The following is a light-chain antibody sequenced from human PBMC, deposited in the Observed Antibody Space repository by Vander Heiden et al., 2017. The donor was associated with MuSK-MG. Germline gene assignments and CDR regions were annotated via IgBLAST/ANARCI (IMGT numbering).Light chain of an antibody. CDR3: GTWDSSLSAYV. V-gene: IGLV1-51*01. CDR2: DDN. Sequence: QAVLTQPPSVSAAPGQKGTISCSGISSNIGNNYLSWSQHLPGTAPKLLIYDDNKRPSGIPDRFSGSKSGTSATLGITGLQTGDEADYYCGTWDSSLSAYVFGGGTKLTVL. J-gene: IGLJ1*01. CDR1: SSNIGNNY.